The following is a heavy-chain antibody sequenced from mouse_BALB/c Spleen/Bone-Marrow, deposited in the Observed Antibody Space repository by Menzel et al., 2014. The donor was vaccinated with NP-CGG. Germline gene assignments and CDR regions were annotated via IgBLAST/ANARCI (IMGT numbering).Heavy chain of an antibody. V-gene: IGHV1S81*02. J-gene: IGHJ3*01. CDR3: ARAGGYDGFAY. D-gene: IGHD2-2*01. Sequence: QVQLQQSGAELVKPGASVKLSCRASGYTFTSYWMHWVKQRPGQGLEWIGETNPSNGRADYNEKFRSKATLTVDRSSSTAYMQLSSLTSEDSAVYYCARAGGYDGFAYWGQGTLVTVSA. CDR2: TNPSNGRA. CDR1: GYTFTSYW.